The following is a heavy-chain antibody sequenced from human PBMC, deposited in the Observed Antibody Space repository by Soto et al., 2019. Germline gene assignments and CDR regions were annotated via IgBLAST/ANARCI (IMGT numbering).Heavy chain of an antibody. J-gene: IGHJ6*02. V-gene: IGHV1-69*13. Sequence: GASVKVSCKASGGTFSSYAISWVRQAPGQGLEWMGGIIPIFGTANYAQKLQGRVTITADESTSTAYMELSSLRSEDTAVYYCATRGVAADPEPIYYYYYYGMDVWGQGTTVTVSS. CDR2: IIPIFGTA. CDR3: ATRGVAADPEPIYYYYYYGMDV. CDR1: GGTFSSYA. D-gene: IGHD6-13*01.